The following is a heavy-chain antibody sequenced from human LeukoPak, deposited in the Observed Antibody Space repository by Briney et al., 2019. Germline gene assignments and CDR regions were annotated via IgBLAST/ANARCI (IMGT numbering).Heavy chain of an antibody. CDR2: IRSKANSYAT. D-gene: IGHD6-13*01. V-gene: IGHV3-73*01. J-gene: IGHJ6*02. Sequence: PGGSLKLSCAASGFTFSGSAMHWVRQASGKGLEWVGRIRSKANSYATAYAASVKGRFTISRDDSMNTAYLQMNSLKTEDTAVYYCTSSIAAAGNYYYGMDVWGQGTTVTVSS. CDR1: GFTFSGSA. CDR3: TSSIAAAGNYYYGMDV.